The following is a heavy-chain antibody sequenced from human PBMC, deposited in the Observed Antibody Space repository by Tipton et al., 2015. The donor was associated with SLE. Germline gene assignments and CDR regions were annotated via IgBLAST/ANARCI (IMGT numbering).Heavy chain of an antibody. D-gene: IGHD6-19*01. CDR1: GFTFSSYA. V-gene: IGHV3-23*01. J-gene: IGHJ2*01. CDR2: ISGSGGST. Sequence: GSLRLSCAASGFTFSSYAMSWVRQAPGKGLEWVSAISGSGGSTYYADSVKGRFTIPRDNSKNTLYLQMNSLRAEDTAVYYCANPPSVAGPNWYFDLWGRGTLVTVSS. CDR3: ANPPSVAGPNWYFDL.